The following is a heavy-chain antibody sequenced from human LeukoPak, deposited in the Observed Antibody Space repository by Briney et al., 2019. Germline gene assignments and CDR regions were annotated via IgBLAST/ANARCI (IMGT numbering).Heavy chain of an antibody. J-gene: IGHJ4*02. Sequence: GRSLRPSCAASGFTFSSYAMHWVRQAPGKGLEWVAVISYDGSNKYYADSVKGRFTISGDNSKNTLYLQMNSLRAEDTAVYYCARDGRMGDSDEFDYWGQGTLVTVSS. D-gene: IGHD3-22*01. CDR1: GFTFSSYA. CDR2: ISYDGSNK. V-gene: IGHV3-30-3*01. CDR3: ARDGRMGDSDEFDY.